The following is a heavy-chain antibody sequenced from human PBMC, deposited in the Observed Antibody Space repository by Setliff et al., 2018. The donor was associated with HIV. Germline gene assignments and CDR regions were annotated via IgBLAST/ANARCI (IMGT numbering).Heavy chain of an antibody. Sequence: SETLSLTCTVSGGSISTHHWSWIRQPPGKGLEWIGQINYDGKTNYNPSLKSRVTVSVDKSKDQLSLNLNSVTAADAAVYFCARVLSSGYAGPFDSWGQGTLVTVSS. CDR1: GGSISTHH. V-gene: IGHV4-59*11. CDR3: ARVLSSGYAGPFDS. CDR2: INYDGKT. D-gene: IGHD3-22*01. J-gene: IGHJ5*01.